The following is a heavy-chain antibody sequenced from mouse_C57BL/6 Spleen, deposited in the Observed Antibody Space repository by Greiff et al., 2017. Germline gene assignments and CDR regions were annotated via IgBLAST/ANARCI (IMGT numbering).Heavy chain of an antibody. CDR1: GFTFKNTY. CDR2: IDPANGNT. V-gene: IGHV14-3*01. Sequence: EVQLQQSVAELVRPGASVKLSCTASGFTFKNTYMHWVKQRPEQGLEWIGWIDPANGNTKYAQKFQGKATITADTSSNTAYLQLSSLTSEDTAIYYDSRNPPGGQGTLVTVSA. J-gene: IGHJ3*01. CDR3: SRNPP.